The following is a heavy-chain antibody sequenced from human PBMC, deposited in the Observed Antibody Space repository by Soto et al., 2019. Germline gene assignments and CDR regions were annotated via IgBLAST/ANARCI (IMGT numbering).Heavy chain of an antibody. Sequence: EESLKISCKGSGYSFTSYWIGWVRQMPGKGLEWMGIIYPGDSDTRYSPSFQGQVTISADKSISTAYLQWSSLKTEDTAVYYCTRAPRDRNYYYYGMDVWGQGTTVTVSS. CDR1: GYSFTSYW. D-gene: IGHD1-26*01. CDR2: IYPGDSDT. V-gene: IGHV5-51*01. J-gene: IGHJ6*01. CDR3: TRAPRDRNYYYYGMDV.